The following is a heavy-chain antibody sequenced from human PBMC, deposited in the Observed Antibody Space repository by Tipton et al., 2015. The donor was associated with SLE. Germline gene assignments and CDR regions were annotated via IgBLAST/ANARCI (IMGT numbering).Heavy chain of an antibody. CDR2: INPNSGGT. D-gene: IGHD3-10*01. V-gene: IGHV1-2*02. CDR1: GYTFTGYY. J-gene: IGHJ4*02. CDR3: AKDYYGSGSYPDY. Sequence: QLVQSGAEVKKPGASVKVSCKASGYTFTGYYIHWVRQAPGQGLEWMGWINPNSGGTSSAQQFQGRVTMTRDTSISTVYMELSRLRTDDTAVYYCAKDYYGSGSYPDYWGQGTLVTVSS.